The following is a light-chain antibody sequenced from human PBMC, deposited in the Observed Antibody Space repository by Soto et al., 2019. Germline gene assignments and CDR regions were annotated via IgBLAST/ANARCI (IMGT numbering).Light chain of an antibody. V-gene: IGKV2-28*01. J-gene: IGKJ4*01. Sequence: LALAVTPGQAASISCKSSQCFLSSNRNTYWDWYLQKPGQSPQVLIYLGSNRASGVPDRFSGSGSGTDFTLKISRVEAEDGVVYYSMLCPTPPHTFGGGTMV. CDR3: MLCPTPPHT. CDR2: LGS. CDR1: QCFLSSNRNTY.